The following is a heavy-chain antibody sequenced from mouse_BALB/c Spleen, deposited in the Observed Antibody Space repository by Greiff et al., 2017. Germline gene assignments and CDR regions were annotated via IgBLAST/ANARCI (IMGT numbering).Heavy chain of an antibody. CDR1: GYTFTSYW. V-gene: IGHV1-69*02. D-gene: IGHD1-1*01. CDR2: IDPSDSET. J-gene: IGHJ4*01. Sequence: QVQLQQPGAELVKPGAPVKLSCKASGYTFTSYWMNWVKQRPGRGLEWIGRIDPSDSETHYNQKFKDKATLTVDKSSSTAYIQLSSLTSEDSAVYYCARGGRFYYGSSLFFYAMDYWGQGTSVTVSS. CDR3: ARGGRFYYGSSLFFYAMDY.